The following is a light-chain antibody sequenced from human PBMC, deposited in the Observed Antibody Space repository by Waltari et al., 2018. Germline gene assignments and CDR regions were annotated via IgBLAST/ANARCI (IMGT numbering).Light chain of an antibody. CDR2: DVR. V-gene: IGLV2-14*03. Sequence: QSALTQPASVSASTGQSITVSCTGTNSDVGCYDYVSWYQQHTGKAHKLMIYDVRNWPSGLSTPFSGSNSGNTASLTISGLQAQDEAYYYVSSYTSIITHVLFGGGTKLTVL. CDR1: NSDVGCYDY. J-gene: IGLJ2*01. CDR3: SSYTSIITHVL.